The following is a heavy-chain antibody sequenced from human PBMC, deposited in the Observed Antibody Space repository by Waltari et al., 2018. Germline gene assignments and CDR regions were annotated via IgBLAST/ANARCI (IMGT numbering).Heavy chain of an antibody. Sequence: LQLQESGPGLVKPSETLSLTCTVSGGSISSSSYYWGWIRQPPGKGLEWIGSIYYSGSTYYNPSRKSRVTISVDTSKNQFSLKLSSVTAADTAVYYCARRSSWSPNGDAFDIWGQGTMVTVSS. CDR1: GGSISSSSYY. V-gene: IGHV4-39*01. CDR2: IYYSGST. CDR3: ARRSSWSPNGDAFDI. J-gene: IGHJ3*02. D-gene: IGHD6-13*01.